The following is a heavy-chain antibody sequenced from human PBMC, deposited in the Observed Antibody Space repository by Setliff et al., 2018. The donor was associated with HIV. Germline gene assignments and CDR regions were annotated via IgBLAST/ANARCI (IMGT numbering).Heavy chain of an antibody. CDR3: ARRRGSRSDFDF. V-gene: IGHV5-51*01. Sequence: GESLKISCQASGYIFTNYWNGWVRQMPGTGLEWMGIIYPDDSDARYSPSLQGQVTISADKSISTAYLQWSSLKASDTAIYYCARRRGSRSDFDFWGQGTLVTVSS. D-gene: IGHD3-10*01. CDR2: IYPDDSDA. J-gene: IGHJ4*02. CDR1: GYIFTNYW.